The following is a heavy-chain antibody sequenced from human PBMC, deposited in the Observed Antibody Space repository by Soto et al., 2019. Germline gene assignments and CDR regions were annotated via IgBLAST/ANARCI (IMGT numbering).Heavy chain of an antibody. CDR1: GFTVSSNY. CDR2: IYSGGST. CDR3: AREFSGFSSGWYTPPGY. Sequence: EVQLVESGGGLIQPGGSLRLSCAASGFTVSSNYMSWVRQAPGTGLEWVSVIYSGGSTYYADYVKGRFTISRDNSKNTLYLQMNSLRAEDTAVYYCAREFSGFSSGWYTPPGYWGQGTLVTVSS. V-gene: IGHV3-53*01. J-gene: IGHJ4*02. D-gene: IGHD6-19*01.